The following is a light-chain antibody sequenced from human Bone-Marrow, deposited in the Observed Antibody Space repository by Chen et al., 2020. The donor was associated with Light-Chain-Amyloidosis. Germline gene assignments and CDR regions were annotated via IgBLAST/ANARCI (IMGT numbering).Light chain of an antibody. V-gene: IGLV2-14*01. CDR3: SSYTITGTRV. CDR2: EVT. Sequence: QSALTQPASVSGSPGQSITISCTGTSSDVGGDNHVSWYQQHPDKAPKLMIYEVTNRPSWVPDRFAGSKSDNTASLTISGLQTEDEADYFCSSYTITGTRVFGSGTRVTVL. CDR1: SSDVGGDNH. J-gene: IGLJ1*01.